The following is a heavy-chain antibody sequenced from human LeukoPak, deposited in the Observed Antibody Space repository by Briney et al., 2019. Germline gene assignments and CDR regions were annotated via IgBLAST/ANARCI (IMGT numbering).Heavy chain of an antibody. V-gene: IGHV4-61*02. Sequence: PSQTLSLTCTVSGDSISSGNYYWSWIRQPAGKGLEWIGRIYTSGSTNYNPSLKSRVTISVDTSKNQFSLKLSSVTAADTAVYYCARDPGVIVGATNHWGQGTLVTVSS. CDR1: GDSISSGNYY. CDR2: IYTSGST. J-gene: IGHJ1*01. CDR3: ARDPGVIVGATNH. D-gene: IGHD1-26*01.